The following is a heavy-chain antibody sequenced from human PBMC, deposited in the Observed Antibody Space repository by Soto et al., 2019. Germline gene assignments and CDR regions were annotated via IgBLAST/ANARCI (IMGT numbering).Heavy chain of an antibody. Sequence: EVQLVESGGGLVQPGGSLRLSCAASGFTFSNDWMTWVRQAPGKGLEWVANIKKDGSKKSYLDSVWGRFTISRDNAKNSLYLEMNSLRAEDTALYYFARAVSPGNSNSYFDAFDIWGQGTMVTVSS. J-gene: IGHJ3*02. D-gene: IGHD3-10*01. CDR1: GFTFSNDW. CDR2: IKKDGSKK. V-gene: IGHV3-7*05. CDR3: ARAVSPGNSNSYFDAFDI.